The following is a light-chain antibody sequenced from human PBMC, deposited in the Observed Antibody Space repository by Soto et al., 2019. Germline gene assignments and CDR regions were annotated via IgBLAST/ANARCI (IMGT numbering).Light chain of an antibody. J-gene: IGLJ2*01. CDR3: SSYAGSNGVV. Sequence: QSVLTQPPSASGSPGQSVTISCTGTSSDVGGYNYVSWYQRHPGKAPKLMIYEVSKRPSGVPDRFSGSKSGNTASLTVSGLQAEDEADYYCSSYAGSNGVVFGGGTKLTVL. V-gene: IGLV2-8*01. CDR1: SSDVGGYNY. CDR2: EVS.